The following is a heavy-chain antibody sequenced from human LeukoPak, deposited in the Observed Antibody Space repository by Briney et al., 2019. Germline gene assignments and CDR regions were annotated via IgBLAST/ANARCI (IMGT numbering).Heavy chain of an antibody. CDR2: ISPSGGST. CDR3: ARDQGSSSWNYYYGMDV. D-gene: IGHD6-13*01. V-gene: IGHV1-46*01. Sequence: PKASVKVSCKASGYTFTSYYMHWVRQAPGQGLEWMGIISPSGGSTSYAREFQGRVTMTRDTSTSTASMEPSSLRSDDTAVYYCARDQGSSSWNYYYGMDVWGQGTTVTVSS. CDR1: GYTFTSYY. J-gene: IGHJ6*02.